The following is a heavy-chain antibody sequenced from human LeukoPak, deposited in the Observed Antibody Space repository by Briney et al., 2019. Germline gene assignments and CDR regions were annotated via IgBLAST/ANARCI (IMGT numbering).Heavy chain of an antibody. CDR2: INHSGST. D-gene: IGHD5-12*01. V-gene: IGHV4-34*01. J-gene: IGHJ6*03. CDR1: GGSFRGYY. CDR3: ASARRRGSYYYYYYYMDV. Sequence: SETLSLTCAVYGGSFRGYYWSCIRQPPGKGLEWIGEINHSGSTNYNPSLKSRVILSVDTSKRQFSLKLSSVTAADTAVYYCASARRRGSYYYYYYYMDVWGKGTTVTVSS.